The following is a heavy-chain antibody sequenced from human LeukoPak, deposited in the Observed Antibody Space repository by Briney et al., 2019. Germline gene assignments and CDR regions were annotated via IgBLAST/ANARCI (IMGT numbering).Heavy chain of an antibody. V-gene: IGHV1-69*04. CDR3: ARERRDSSGYYARYDY. Sequence: ASVKVSCKASGGTFNSYAISWVRQAPGQGLEWMGRIIPILGIANYAQKFQGRVTITADKSTSTAYMELSSLRSEDTAVYYCARERRDSSGYYARYDYWGQGTLVTVSS. CDR1: GGTFNSYA. CDR2: IIPILGIA. J-gene: IGHJ4*02. D-gene: IGHD3-22*01.